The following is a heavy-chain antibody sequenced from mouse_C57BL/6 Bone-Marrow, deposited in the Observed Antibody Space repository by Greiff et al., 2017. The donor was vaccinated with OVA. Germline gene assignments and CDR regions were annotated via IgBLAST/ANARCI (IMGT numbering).Heavy chain of an antibody. V-gene: IGHV5-4*03. CDR2: ISDGGSYT. CDR3: VGLRGFAY. D-gene: IGHD2-4*01. CDR1: GFTFSSYA. J-gene: IGHJ3*01. Sequence: EVKVVESGGGLVKPGGSLKLSCAASGFTFSSYAMSWVRQTPEKRLEWVATISDGGSYTYYPDNVKGRFTISRDNAKNNLYLQMSHLKSEDTAMYYCVGLRGFAYWGQGTLVTVSA.